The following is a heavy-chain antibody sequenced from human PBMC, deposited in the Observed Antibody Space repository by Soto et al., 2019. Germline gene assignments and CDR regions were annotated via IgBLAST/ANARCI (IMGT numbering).Heavy chain of an antibody. Sequence: QITLKESGPTLVKPTQTLTLTCTLSGFSLTTSGVAVGWIRQPPGKVRECLALLYWADDTYVSPSLKNRLTITKDTSKNPVVLRMTQMDPVDTATYFCAHSGPVGRTGWFDHWGPRTLGIVSS. J-gene: IGHJ5*02. V-gene: IGHV2-5*02. CDR2: LYWADDT. D-gene: IGHD2-15*01. CDR3: AHSGPVGRTGWFDH. CDR1: GFSLTTSGVA.